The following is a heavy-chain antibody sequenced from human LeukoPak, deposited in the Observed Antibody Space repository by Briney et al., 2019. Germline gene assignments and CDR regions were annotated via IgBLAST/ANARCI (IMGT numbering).Heavy chain of an antibody. CDR1: GFTFDDYA. CDR2: ISWNSGSI. J-gene: IGHJ6*03. Sequence: PGRSLRLSCAASGFTFDDYAMHWVRQAPGKGLEWVSGISWNSGSIGYADSVKGRFTISRDNAKNSLYLQMNSLRAEDMALYYCAKDIGRGLSGYYSYTDVWGKGTTVTVSS. V-gene: IGHV3-9*03. CDR3: AKDIGRGLSGYYSYTDV. D-gene: IGHD3-22*01.